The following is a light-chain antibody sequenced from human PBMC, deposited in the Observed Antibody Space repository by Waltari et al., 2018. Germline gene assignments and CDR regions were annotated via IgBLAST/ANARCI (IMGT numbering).Light chain of an antibody. CDR3: QSYDSTLLWV. CDR1: SSNIGALDD. J-gene: IGLJ3*02. V-gene: IGLV1-40*01. CDR2: VTT. Sequence: QSVLTQPPSVSGAPGQRVTISCTGSSSNIGALDDVNWYQQLPGTAPNLLIYVTTNRPSGVPVRFSGSKSGISASLAITGLQAEDEAFYYCQSYDSTLLWVFGGGTKLTVL.